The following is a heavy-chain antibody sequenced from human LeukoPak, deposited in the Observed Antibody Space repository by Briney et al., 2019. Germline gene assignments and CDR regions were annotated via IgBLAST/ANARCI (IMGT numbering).Heavy chain of an antibody. D-gene: IGHD3-22*01. CDR3: ARGDSYESSGYYPYYYMDG. Sequence: ASVKVSCKASGYTFTSYDINWVRHATGQGLEWMGWMNPNSGNTGYAQKFQGRVTITRNTSISTAYMELSSLRSEDTAVYYCARGDSYESSGYYPYYYMDGWGKGNTVTVSS. CDR1: GYTFTSYD. CDR2: MNPNSGNT. V-gene: IGHV1-8*03. J-gene: IGHJ6*03.